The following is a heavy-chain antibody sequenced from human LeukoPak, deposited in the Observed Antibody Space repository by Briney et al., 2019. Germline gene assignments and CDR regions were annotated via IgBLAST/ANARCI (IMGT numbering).Heavy chain of an antibody. CDR3: ARGLVISSGSYRWFDP. Sequence: PSETLSLPCTVYGGSFSGYYWSWIRQPPGKGLEWIGEINHSGSTNYNPSLKSRVTISVDTSKNQFSLKLSSVTAADTAVYYCARGLVISSGSYRWFDPWGQGTLVTVSS. J-gene: IGHJ5*02. V-gene: IGHV4-34*01. CDR1: GGSFSGYY. D-gene: IGHD1-26*01. CDR2: INHSGST.